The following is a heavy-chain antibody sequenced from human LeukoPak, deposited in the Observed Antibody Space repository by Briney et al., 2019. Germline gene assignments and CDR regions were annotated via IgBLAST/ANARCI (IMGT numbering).Heavy chain of an antibody. CDR2: MNPNSGNT. Sequence: WASVKVSCKASGYTFTSYDINWVRQATGQGLEWMGWMNPNSGNTGYAQKFQGRVTMTRNTSISTAYMELSSLRSEDTAVYYCARGGQHITRNKHGAFDIWGQGTMVTVSS. CDR1: GYTFTSYD. D-gene: IGHD2-21*01. J-gene: IGHJ3*02. CDR3: ARGGQHITRNKHGAFDI. V-gene: IGHV1-8*01.